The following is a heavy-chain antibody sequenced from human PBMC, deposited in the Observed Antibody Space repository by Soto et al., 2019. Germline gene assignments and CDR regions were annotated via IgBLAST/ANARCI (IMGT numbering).Heavy chain of an antibody. Sequence: EVQLLESGGGLIQPGGSLRLSCAASGFTFSSYAMNWVRQAPGKGLEWVSGISGSGGSTYYADSVKGRFTISRDNSKNTLYLQMSSLRVEDTAVYYCAKAFSWYDYWGQGTLVTVSS. V-gene: IGHV3-23*01. D-gene: IGHD6-13*01. J-gene: IGHJ4*02. CDR2: ISGSGGST. CDR1: GFTFSSYA. CDR3: AKAFSWYDY.